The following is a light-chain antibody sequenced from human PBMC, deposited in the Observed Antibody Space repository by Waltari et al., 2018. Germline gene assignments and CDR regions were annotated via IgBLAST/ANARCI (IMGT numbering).Light chain of an antibody. V-gene: IGLV2-14*01. CDR1: SSDVVGYNY. Sequence: QSALTQPASVSGSPGHSITISCTGTSSDVVGYNYVSWYQQHPGNAPKLMIYEVSNRPSGVSNRFSGSKSGNTASLTISGLQAEDEADYYCSSYTSSSTLVFGGGTKLTVL. J-gene: IGLJ2*01. CDR2: EVS. CDR3: SSYTSSSTLV.